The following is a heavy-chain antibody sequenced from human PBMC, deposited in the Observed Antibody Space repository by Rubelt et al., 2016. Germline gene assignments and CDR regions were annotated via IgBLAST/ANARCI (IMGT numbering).Heavy chain of an antibody. CDR3: AKRGPYTSGEKYYFDY. J-gene: IGHJ4*02. Sequence: AASGFTFSRSHVHWLRQAPGKGPEWVSGISSNGGPPHYPDYADSVKGRFTASRDNSKNTLFLQMNSLGAEDTAIYYCAKRGPYTSGEKYYFDYWGRGTLVIVSS. V-gene: IGHV3-23*01. D-gene: IGHD4-11*01. CDR2: ISSNGGPP. CDR1: GFTFSRSH.